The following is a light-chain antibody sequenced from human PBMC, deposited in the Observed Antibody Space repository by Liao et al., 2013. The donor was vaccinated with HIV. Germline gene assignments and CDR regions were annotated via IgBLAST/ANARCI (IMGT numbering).Light chain of an antibody. V-gene: IGLV3-21*01. CDR1: NIGSKS. Sequence: SYVLTQPPSVSVAPGKTARITCGGNNIGSKSVHWYQQKPGQAPVLVIYHDSDRPSGIPERFSGSDSGNTATLTISRVEAGDEADYYCQVWDSTGDHVVFGGGTKLTVL. CDR2: HDS. CDR3: QVWDSTGDHVV. J-gene: IGLJ2*01.